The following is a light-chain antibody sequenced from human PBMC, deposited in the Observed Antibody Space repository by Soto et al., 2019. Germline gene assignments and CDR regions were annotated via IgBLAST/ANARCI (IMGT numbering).Light chain of an antibody. CDR3: CLSPGSLTWL. V-gene: IGLV2-11*01. J-gene: IGLJ3*02. CDR2: EVN. Sequence: QSALTQPRSVSGSPGQSVTISCTATGSDVGDSSHVSWYQLHPGKAPKLMIYEVNNRPSGVPDRFSGSKSGSTASLTISGLQAEDEDEYYCCLSPGSLTWLFGGGTKVTVL. CDR1: GSDVGDSSH.